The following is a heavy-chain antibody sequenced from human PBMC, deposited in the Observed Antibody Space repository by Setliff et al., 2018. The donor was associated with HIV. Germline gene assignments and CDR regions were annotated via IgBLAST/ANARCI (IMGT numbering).Heavy chain of an antibody. CDR1: GFTFSHAW. V-gene: IGHV3-15*01. D-gene: IGHD1-1*01. Sequence: PGGSLRLSCAASGFTFSHAWMSWVRQAPGKGLEWVGRIKSEADGGTTDYVAPVKGRFTISRDDSKNTLFLEISSLRTEDTAVYYCTTAGQGTLDFDYWGQGTLVTVSS. J-gene: IGHJ4*02. CDR2: IKSEADGGTT. CDR3: TTAGQGTLDFDY.